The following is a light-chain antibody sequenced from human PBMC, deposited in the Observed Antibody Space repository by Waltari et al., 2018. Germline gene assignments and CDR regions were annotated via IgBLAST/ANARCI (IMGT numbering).Light chain of an antibody. CDR2: WAS. V-gene: IGKV4-1*01. Sequence: DIVMTQSPDPLAVSLGERATINCKSSQSVLYSSNNKNYLAWYQQKPRQPPKLLIYWASTRESGVPDRFSGSGSGTDFTLTISSLQAEDVAVYYCQQYYSLPYTFGPGTRLEIK. J-gene: IGKJ2*01. CDR1: QSVLYSSNNKNY. CDR3: QQYYSLPYT.